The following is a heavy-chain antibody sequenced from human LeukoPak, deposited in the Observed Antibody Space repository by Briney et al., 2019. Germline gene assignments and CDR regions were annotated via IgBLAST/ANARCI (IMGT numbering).Heavy chain of an antibody. Sequence: ASVKVSCKASGYTFTSYDINLVRRATGQGLEWMGWKNANSGNTGYAQKFQGRVTMTRNTSISTAYMELSSLRSEDTAVYYCARYGSGSYYISYYYYGMDVWGQGTTVTVSS. CDR3: ARYGSGSYYISYYYYGMDV. CDR2: KNANSGNT. J-gene: IGHJ6*02. D-gene: IGHD3-10*01. CDR1: GYTFTSYD. V-gene: IGHV1-8*01.